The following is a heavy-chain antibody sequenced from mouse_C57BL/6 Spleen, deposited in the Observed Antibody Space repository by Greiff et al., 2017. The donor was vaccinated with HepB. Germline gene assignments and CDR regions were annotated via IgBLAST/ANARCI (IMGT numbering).Heavy chain of an antibody. J-gene: IGHJ3*01. V-gene: IGHV1-69*01. Sequence: QVQLQQPGAELVMPGASVKLSCKASGYTFTSYWMHWVKQRPGQGLEWIGEIDPSDSYTNYNQKFKGKSTLTVDKSSSTAYMQLSSLTSEDSAVYYCARRGGNYFFAYWGQGTLVTVSA. CDR2: IDPSDSYT. CDR3: ARRGGNYFFAY. D-gene: IGHD2-1*01. CDR1: GYTFTSYW.